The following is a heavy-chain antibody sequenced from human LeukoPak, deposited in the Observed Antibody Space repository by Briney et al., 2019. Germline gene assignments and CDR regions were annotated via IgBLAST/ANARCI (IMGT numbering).Heavy chain of an antibody. CDR3: ARAVPGFDC. CDR2: ISSSSSYI. Sequence: NSGGSLRLSCAASGFTFSSYSMNWVRQAPGKGLEWVSSISSSSSYIHYADSVRGRFTISRDNAKNSVYLQMNSLTAEDTAVYYCARAVPGFDCWGQGTLVTVSS. V-gene: IGHV3-21*01. J-gene: IGHJ4*02. CDR1: GFTFSSYS.